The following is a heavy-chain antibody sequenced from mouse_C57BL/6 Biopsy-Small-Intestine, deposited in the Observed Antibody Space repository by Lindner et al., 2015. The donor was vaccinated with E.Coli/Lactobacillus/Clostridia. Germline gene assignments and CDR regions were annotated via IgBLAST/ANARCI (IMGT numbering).Heavy chain of an antibody. CDR3: VRSGLTGTDDY. CDR2: INPGRGGT. Sequence: VQLQESGAELVRPGTSVKVSCKASGYAFTEYLIDWVKQRPGQGLEWIGVINPGRGGTNYNEKFKGKATLTADKSSSTAYMQLSSLTSEDSAVYFCVRSGLTGTDDYWGQGTTLTVSS. D-gene: IGHD4-1*01. CDR1: GYAFTEYL. V-gene: IGHV1-54*01. J-gene: IGHJ2*01.